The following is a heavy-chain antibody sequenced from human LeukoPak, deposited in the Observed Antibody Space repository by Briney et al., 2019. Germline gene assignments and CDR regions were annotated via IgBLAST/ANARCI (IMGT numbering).Heavy chain of an antibody. Sequence: RWAPYQGKKRVAVICYDGSNKYYADSVKGRFTISRDNSKNTLYLQMNSLRAEDTAIYYCARDRWFGDEDSFDIWGQGTMVTVSS. D-gene: IGHD3-10*01. CDR3: ARDRWFGDEDSFDI. CDR2: ICYDGSNK. V-gene: IGHV3-33*01. J-gene: IGHJ3*02.